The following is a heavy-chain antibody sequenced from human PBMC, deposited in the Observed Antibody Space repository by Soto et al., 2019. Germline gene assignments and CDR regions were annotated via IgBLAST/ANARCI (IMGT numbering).Heavy chain of an antibody. CDR1: GGSISRSSYY. CDR2: IYYSGST. J-gene: IGHJ3*02. D-gene: IGHD2-8*01. Sequence: PSQTLSLTCTVSGGSISRSSYYWGWIRQPPWKWLEWIGSIYYSGSTYYNPSLKSRVTISVDTSKNQFSLKLSSVTAADTAVYYCARHLGYCTNGVCYTPWLDAFDIWGQGTMVT. CDR3: ARHLGYCTNGVCYTPWLDAFDI. V-gene: IGHV4-39*01.